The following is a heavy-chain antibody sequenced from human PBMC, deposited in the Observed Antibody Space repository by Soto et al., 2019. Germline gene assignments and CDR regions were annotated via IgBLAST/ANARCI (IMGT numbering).Heavy chain of an antibody. J-gene: IGHJ6*02. V-gene: IGHV3-73*02. CDR1: GFTFSGSA. D-gene: IGHD6-19*01. CDR3: MSIGAVDGPMDV. Sequence: EVQLVESGGGLVQPWGSLKLSCAASGFTFSGSAMHWVRQASGKGLAWVGRIRSKANSYSTAYAASVKGRFTISRDDSENTAYLQMNSMKTEDTAVDCCMSIGAVDGPMDVWGQGTTVTVSS. CDR2: IRSKANSYST.